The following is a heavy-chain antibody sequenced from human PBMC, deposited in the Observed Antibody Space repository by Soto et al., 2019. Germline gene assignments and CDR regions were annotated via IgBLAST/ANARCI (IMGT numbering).Heavy chain of an antibody. D-gene: IGHD6-19*01. J-gene: IGHJ3*02. CDR2: ISYDGSNK. CDR1: GFTFSSYG. CDR3: AKEQNNWQAVAGGPDAFDI. V-gene: IGHV3-30*18. Sequence: QVQLVESGGGVVQPGRSLRLSCAASGFTFSSYGMHWVRQAPGKGLEWVAVISYDGSNKYYADSVKGRFTISRDNSKNTLYLQMNSLRAEDTAVYYCAKEQNNWQAVAGGPDAFDIWGQGTMVTVSS.